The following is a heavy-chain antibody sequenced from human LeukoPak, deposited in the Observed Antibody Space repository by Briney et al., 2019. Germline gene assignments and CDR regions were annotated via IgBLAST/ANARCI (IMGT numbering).Heavy chain of an antibody. J-gene: IGHJ4*02. CDR2: INHDGSVK. D-gene: IGHD1-26*01. V-gene: IGHV3-7*01. CDR3: AKKVGAD. Sequence: PGGSLRLSCAASGFTFSSYWMSWVRQAPGKGLEWVANINHDGSVKYYVDSVKGRFTISRDNAKNSLYLQMNSLRADDTAVYYCAKKVGADWGQGILVTVSS. CDR1: GFTFSSYW.